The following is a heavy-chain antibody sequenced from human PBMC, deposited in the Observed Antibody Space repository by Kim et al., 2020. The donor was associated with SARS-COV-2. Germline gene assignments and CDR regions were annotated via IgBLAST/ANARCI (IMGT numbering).Heavy chain of an antibody. CDR3: AREYCSGGSCQYYYYGMDV. V-gene: IGHV1-8*01. J-gene: IGHJ6*02. Sequence: ASVKVSCKASGYTFTSYDINWVRQATGQGLEWMGWMNPNSGNTGYAQKFQGRVTMTRNTSISTAYMELSSLRSEDTAVYYCAREYCSGGSCQYYYYGMDVWGQGTTVTVSS. D-gene: IGHD2-15*01. CDR1: GYTFTSYD. CDR2: MNPNSGNT.